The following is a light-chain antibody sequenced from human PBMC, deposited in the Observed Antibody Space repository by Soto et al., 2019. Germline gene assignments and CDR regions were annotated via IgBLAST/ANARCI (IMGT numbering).Light chain of an antibody. CDR2: DAS. CDR3: QQYNSYLS. J-gene: IGKJ4*01. CDR1: QSISRW. Sequence: TPSPTPLSSSTWERSTIPFRASQSISRWLAWYQQKPGKAPSLLIYDASSLDSGVPSRFSGSGSGTEFTLTISSLQPDDFATYYYQQYNSYLSFGGGTKVDIK. V-gene: IGKV1-5*01.